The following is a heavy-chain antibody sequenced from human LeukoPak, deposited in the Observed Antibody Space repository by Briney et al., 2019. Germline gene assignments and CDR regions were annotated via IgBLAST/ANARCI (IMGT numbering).Heavy chain of an antibody. CDR1: GFTFSSYG. J-gene: IGHJ6*02. CDR2: IWYDGSNK. Sequence: GRSLRLSCAASGFTFSSYGMHWVRQAPGKGLEWVAVIWYDGSNKYYADSVKGRFTISRDNSKNTLYLQMNSLRAEDTAVYYCARAPAYYDILTGYTPPANYGMDVWGQGTTVTVSS. V-gene: IGHV3-33*08. D-gene: IGHD3-9*01. CDR3: ARAPAYYDILTGYTPPANYGMDV.